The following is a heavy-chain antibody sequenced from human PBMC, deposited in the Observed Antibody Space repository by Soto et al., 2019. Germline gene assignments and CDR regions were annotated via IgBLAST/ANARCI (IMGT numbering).Heavy chain of an antibody. Sequence: QVQLVQSGAEVKKPGSSVKVSCKASGGTFSSYAISWVRQAPGQGLEWMGGIIPIFGTANYAQKFQDRVTITADESTSTAYMELGGLRSEDTAVYYCATYPRGRGYYYGMDVWGQGTPVTVSS. D-gene: IGHD1-26*01. CDR2: IIPIFGTA. CDR3: ATYPRGRGYYYGMDV. J-gene: IGHJ6*02. V-gene: IGHV1-69*12. CDR1: GGTFSSYA.